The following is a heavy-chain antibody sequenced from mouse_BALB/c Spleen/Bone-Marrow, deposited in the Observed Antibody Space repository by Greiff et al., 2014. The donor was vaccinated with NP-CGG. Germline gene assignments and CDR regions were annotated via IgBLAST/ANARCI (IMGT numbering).Heavy chain of an antibody. CDR1: GFPFSDYY. CDR3: ARSRMRYGAMDY. D-gene: IGHD2-10*02. CDR2: ISDGGNYS. Sequence: EVQRVESGGGLGKPGGSLKLSCAASGFPFSDYYLFWLRQTPEKRLEWVATISDGGNYSYYPDSVKGRFTISRDNAKNNLYLQMSSLKSEDTAMYYCARSRMRYGAMDYWGQGTSVTVFS. V-gene: IGHV5-4*02. J-gene: IGHJ4*01.